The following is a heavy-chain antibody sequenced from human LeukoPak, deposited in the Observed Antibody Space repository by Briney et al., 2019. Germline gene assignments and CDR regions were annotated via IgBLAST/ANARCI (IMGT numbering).Heavy chain of an antibody. D-gene: IGHD3-9*01. CDR1: GFXFSSYA. V-gene: IGHV3-23*01. CDR3: AKGSAYYDILTGYYL. CDR2: ISDSGGST. J-gene: IGHJ4*02. Sequence: PGGSLRLSCAASGFXFSSYAISWVRQAPGKGLEWVSFISDSGGSTYYADSVKGRFTISRDNSKNTLYLQMNSLRAEDTAVYYCAKGSAYYDILTGYYLWGQGTLVIVSS.